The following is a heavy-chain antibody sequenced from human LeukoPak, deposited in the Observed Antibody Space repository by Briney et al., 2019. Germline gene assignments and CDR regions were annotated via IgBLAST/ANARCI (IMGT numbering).Heavy chain of an antibody. CDR3: ARVLGRTGSSSRLVDY. Sequence: TGGSLRLSCAASGFTFSSYGIHWVRQAPGKGLEWVTFIRYDGSNKYYADSVKGRFTISRDNSKNTLYLQMNSLRAEDTAVYYCARVLGRTGSSSRLVDYWGQGTLVTVSS. V-gene: IGHV3-30*02. D-gene: IGHD6-13*01. J-gene: IGHJ4*02. CDR1: GFTFSSYG. CDR2: IRYDGSNK.